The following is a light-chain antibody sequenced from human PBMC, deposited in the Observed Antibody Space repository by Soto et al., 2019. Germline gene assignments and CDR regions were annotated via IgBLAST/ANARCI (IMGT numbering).Light chain of an antibody. Sequence: DIQMTQSPSSVSASVGDRVTITCRASQGISSWFAWYQQKPGKAPTLLIYAASSLQSGVPSRFRGSGSGTDVTHTISRLQLEDFATYYCEQADSFPYAFGRGTRLEIK. CDR1: QGISSW. CDR2: AAS. J-gene: IGKJ2*01. CDR3: EQADSFPYA. V-gene: IGKV1D-12*01.